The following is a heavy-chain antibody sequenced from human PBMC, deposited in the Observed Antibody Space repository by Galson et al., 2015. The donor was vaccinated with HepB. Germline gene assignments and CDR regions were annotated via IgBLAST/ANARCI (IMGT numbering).Heavy chain of an antibody. Sequence: SLRLSCAASGFGLGTYWMSWVRQAPGKGLEWVATISQDGRETHYMDSVRGRFTISRDSAKNSVSLEINSLRAEDTAVYYCAGDPDDVLWYFDLWGRGTLVTVSS. V-gene: IGHV3-7*03. J-gene: IGHJ2*01. CDR1: GFGLGTYW. CDR2: ISQDGRET. D-gene: IGHD1-1*01. CDR3: AGDPDDVLWYFDL.